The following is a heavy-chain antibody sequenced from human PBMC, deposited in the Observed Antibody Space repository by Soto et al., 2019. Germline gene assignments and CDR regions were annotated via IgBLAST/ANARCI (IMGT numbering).Heavy chain of an antibody. D-gene: IGHD4-17*01. CDR3: AREDGDLNRVDP. J-gene: IGHJ5*02. V-gene: IGHV3-48*01. CDR1: GFTFSSYS. Sequence: EVQLVESGGGLVQPGGSLRLSCAASGFTFSSYSMNWVRQAPGKGLEWVSYISSSSSTIYYADSVKGRFTISRDNAKNSLDLEMNSLRGEDTAVYYCAREDGDLNRVDPWGQGTLVTVSS. CDR2: ISSSSSTI.